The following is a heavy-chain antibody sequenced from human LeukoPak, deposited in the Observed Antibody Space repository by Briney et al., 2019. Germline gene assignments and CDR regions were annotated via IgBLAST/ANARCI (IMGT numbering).Heavy chain of an antibody. CDR3: ARRSSGWAGDPANAFDI. J-gene: IGHJ3*02. V-gene: IGHV5-51*01. D-gene: IGHD6-19*01. CDR1: GYSFTNYW. CDR2: IYPGDSDT. Sequence: GESLKISCKGSGYSFTNYWIGWVRQMPGKGLEWMGTIYPGDSDTRYSPSFQGQVTISADKSISTAYLQWSSLKASDSAMYYCARRSSGWAGDPANAFDIWGQGTMVTVSS.